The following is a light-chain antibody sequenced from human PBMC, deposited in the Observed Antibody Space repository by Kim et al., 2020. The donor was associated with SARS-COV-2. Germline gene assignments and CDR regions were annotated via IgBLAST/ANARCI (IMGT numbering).Light chain of an antibody. J-gene: IGLJ3*02. CDR2: EDY. V-gene: IGLV6-57*01. CDR1: SGSIASHY. CDR3: QSYDDNNHWV. Sequence: KTVNISCTPSSGSIASHYVQWYQQRPGSSPTTVIYEDYHRPSGVPDRFSGSIDSSSKSASLTISGLRTEDEADYYCQSYDDNNHWVFGGGTKVTVL.